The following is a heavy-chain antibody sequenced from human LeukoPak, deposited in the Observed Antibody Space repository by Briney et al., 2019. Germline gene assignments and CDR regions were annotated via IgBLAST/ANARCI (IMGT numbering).Heavy chain of an antibody. CDR1: GGSISGYY. CDR3: ARLRASTGFDP. V-gene: IGHV4-59*08. Sequence: PSETQSLTCSVSGGSISGYYWSWIRQPPGKGLEWIGYTYYSGSTNYNPSLKSRVTISGDTSKNQFSLRLSSVTAADTAVYYCARLRASTGFDPWGRGTLVTVSS. CDR2: TYYSGST. J-gene: IGHJ5*02. D-gene: IGHD1-1*01.